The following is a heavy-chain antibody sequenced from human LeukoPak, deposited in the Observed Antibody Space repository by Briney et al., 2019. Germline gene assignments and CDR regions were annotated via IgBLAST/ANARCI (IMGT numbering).Heavy chain of an antibody. D-gene: IGHD1-26*01. CDR1: GGSISSYY. J-gene: IGHJ4*02. V-gene: IGHV4-4*09. CDR2: IYTSGST. CDR3: ARYGDSGSYSRLGYFDY. Sequence: PSETLSLTCTVSGGSISSYYWSWIRQPPGKGLEWIGYIYTSGSTNYNPSLKSRVTISVDTSKNQFSLKLSSVTAADTAVYYCARYGDSGSYSRLGYFDYWGQGTLVTVSS.